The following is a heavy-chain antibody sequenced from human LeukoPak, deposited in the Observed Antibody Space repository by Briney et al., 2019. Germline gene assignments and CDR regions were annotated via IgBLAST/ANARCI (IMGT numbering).Heavy chain of an antibody. CDR3: ASGSSSWFDY. Sequence: GESLKISCKGSEYSFNNYWIGWVRQMPGKGLEWMGIIYPGDSDTRYSPSFQGQVTISADKSISTAYLQWSSLEASDTAMYYCASGSSSWFDYWGQGTLVTVSS. CDR1: EYSFNNYW. CDR2: IYPGDSDT. D-gene: IGHD6-13*01. V-gene: IGHV5-51*01. J-gene: IGHJ4*02.